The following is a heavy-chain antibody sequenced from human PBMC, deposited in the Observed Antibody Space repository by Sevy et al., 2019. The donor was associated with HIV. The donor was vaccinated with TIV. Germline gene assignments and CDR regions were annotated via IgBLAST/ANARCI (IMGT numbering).Heavy chain of an antibody. Sequence: GGSLRLSCAASGFTFSSYAMHWVRQAPGKGLEWVAVISYDGSNKYYADSVKGRFTISRDNSKNTLYLQMNSLRAEDTAVYYCASLPPIVVVPAATFWAAADTRTFHYWGQGTLVTVSS. D-gene: IGHD2-2*01. V-gene: IGHV3-30-3*01. CDR2: ISYDGSNK. CDR3: ASLPPIVVVPAATFWAAADTRTFHY. CDR1: GFTFSSYA. J-gene: IGHJ4*02.